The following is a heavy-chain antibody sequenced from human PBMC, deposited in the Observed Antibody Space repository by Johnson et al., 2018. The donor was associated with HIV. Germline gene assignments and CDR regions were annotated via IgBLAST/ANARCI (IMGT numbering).Heavy chain of an antibody. V-gene: IGHV3-66*01. CDR1: EFNVSSNY. CDR3: ARSGGYPNAFDI. Sequence: VQLVESGGGLVQPGGSLRLSCAASEFNVSSNYMNWVRQAPGRGLEWVSVVYSGGYTYYADSVKGRFTISRDNSKNILYLQMNSLRPEDTAVYYCARSGGYPNAFDIWGQGAMVTVSS. D-gene: IGHD6-13*01. CDR2: VYSGGYT. J-gene: IGHJ3*02.